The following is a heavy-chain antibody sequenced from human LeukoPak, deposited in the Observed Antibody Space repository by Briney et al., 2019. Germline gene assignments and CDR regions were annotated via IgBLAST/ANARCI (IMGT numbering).Heavy chain of an antibody. V-gene: IGHV1-69*13. J-gene: IGHJ6*02. D-gene: IGHD3-3*01. CDR3: ARGLIFGVVISYYGMDV. Sequence: SVKVSCKASGGTFSSYAISWVRQAPGQGLEWMGGIIPIFGTANYAQKFQGGVTITADESTSTAYMELSSLRSEDTAVYYCARGLIFGVVISYYGMDVWGQGTTVTVSS. CDR1: GGTFSSYA. CDR2: IIPIFGTA.